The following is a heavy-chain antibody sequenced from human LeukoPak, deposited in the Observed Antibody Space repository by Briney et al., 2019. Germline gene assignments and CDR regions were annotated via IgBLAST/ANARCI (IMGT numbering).Heavy chain of an antibody. Sequence: SETLSLTCTVSGGSISSYYWSWIRQPAGKGLEWLGRIYTSGSTNYNPSLKSRVTISVDTSKNQFSLKLSSVTAADTAVYYCARDRVTIFGPTDWYFDLWGRGTLVTVSS. V-gene: IGHV4-4*07. D-gene: IGHD3-3*01. CDR3: ARDRVTIFGPTDWYFDL. CDR2: IYTSGST. J-gene: IGHJ2*01. CDR1: GGSISSYY.